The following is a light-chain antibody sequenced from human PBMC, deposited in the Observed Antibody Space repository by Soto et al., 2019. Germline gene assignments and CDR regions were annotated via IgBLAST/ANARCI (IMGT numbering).Light chain of an antibody. CDR3: QSYDSSNHVV. V-gene: IGLV6-57*02. CDR2: EDN. CDR1: SGSIASNY. Sequence: NFMLTQPHSVSASPGETVTISCTGSSGSIASNYVQWYQQRPGSAPTTVIYEDNQRPSGVPDRFSGSIDSSSNSASLTISGLKTEDEADYYCQSYDSSNHVVFGGGTKLTVL. J-gene: IGLJ2*01.